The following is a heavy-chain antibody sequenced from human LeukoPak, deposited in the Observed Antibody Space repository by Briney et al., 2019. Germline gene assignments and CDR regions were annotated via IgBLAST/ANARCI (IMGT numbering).Heavy chain of an antibody. J-gene: IGHJ6*03. V-gene: IGHV3-21*04. CDR2: ISSSRSYI. CDR1: GFTFSSYS. Sequence: GGSLRLSCAASGFTFSSYSMNWVRQAPGKGLEWVSFISSSRSYIYYADSVKGRFTISRDNAKNSLYLQMNSLRAEDTAVYYCAKDHGSGSYPWDYYYYYYMDVWGKGTTVTISS. D-gene: IGHD3-10*01. CDR3: AKDHGSGSYPWDYYYYYYMDV.